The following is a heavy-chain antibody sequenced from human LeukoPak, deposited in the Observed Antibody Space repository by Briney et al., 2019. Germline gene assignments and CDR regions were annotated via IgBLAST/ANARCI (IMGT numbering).Heavy chain of an antibody. CDR3: ARDLAPSRGWFGAHETYYFDY. V-gene: IGHV1-69*01. Sequence: ASVKVSCKASGGTFSSYAISWVRQAPGQGLEWMGGIIPIFGTANYAQKFQGRVTITADESTSTAYMELSSLRSEDTAVYYCARDLAPSRGWFGAHETYYFDYWGQGTLVTVSS. D-gene: IGHD6-19*01. CDR1: GGTFSSYA. J-gene: IGHJ4*02. CDR2: IIPIFGTA.